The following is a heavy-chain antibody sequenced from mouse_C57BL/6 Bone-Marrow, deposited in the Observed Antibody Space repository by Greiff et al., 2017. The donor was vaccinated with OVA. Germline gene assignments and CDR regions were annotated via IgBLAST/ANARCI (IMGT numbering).Heavy chain of an antibody. D-gene: IGHD4-1*01. CDR2: IDPSDSET. CDR3: ARSGELGPYYFDY. CDR1: GYTFTSYW. V-gene: IGHV1-52*01. Sequence: QVQLQQPGAELVRPGSSVKLSCKASGYTFTSYWMHWVKQRPIQGLEWIGNIDPSDSETHYNQKFKDKATLTVDKSSSTAYMQLSSLTSEDSAFYYCARSGELGPYYFDYWGQGTTLTVSS. J-gene: IGHJ2*01.